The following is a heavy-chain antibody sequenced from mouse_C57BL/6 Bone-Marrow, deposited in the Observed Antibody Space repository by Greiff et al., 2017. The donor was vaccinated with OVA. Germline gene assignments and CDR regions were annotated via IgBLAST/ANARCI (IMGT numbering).Heavy chain of an antibody. CDR3: ARAYGGFAY. CDR2: IDPSDSYT. J-gene: IGHJ3*01. V-gene: IGHV1-59*01. Sequence: QVQLQQPGAELVRPGTSVKLSCKASGYTFTSYWMHWVKQRPGQGLEWIGVIDPSDSYTNYNQKFKGKATLTVDTSSSTAYMQLSSLTSEDSAVYYCARAYGGFAYWGQGTLVTVSA. D-gene: IGHD1-1*01. CDR1: GYTFTSYW.